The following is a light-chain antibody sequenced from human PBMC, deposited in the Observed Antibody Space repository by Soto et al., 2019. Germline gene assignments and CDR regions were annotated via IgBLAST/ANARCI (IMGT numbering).Light chain of an antibody. Sequence: DIQMTQSPSTLSASVGDRVTITCRASQNINTWLAWYQQKPGKAPKLLIYDAFSLESGVPSRFSGSGSGTEFTLTISKLQPDDFATYYCQHYNSYPYTFGQGTKLEIK. CDR2: DAF. V-gene: IGKV1-5*01. J-gene: IGKJ2*01. CDR1: QNINTW. CDR3: QHYNSYPYT.